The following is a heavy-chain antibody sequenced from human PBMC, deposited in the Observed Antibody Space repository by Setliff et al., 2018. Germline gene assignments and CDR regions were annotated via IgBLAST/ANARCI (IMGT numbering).Heavy chain of an antibody. V-gene: IGHV1-69*06. CDR2: IIPIFGTA. D-gene: IGHD3-3*01. CDR1: GGTFSSYA. Sequence: SVKVSCKASGGTFSSYAISWVRQAPGQGLEWMGRIIPIFGTANYAQKFQGRVTITADKSTSTAYMELSSLRSEDTAVCYCARELPRTIFGVVIDYWGQGTLVTVSS. J-gene: IGHJ4*02. CDR3: ARELPRTIFGVVIDY.